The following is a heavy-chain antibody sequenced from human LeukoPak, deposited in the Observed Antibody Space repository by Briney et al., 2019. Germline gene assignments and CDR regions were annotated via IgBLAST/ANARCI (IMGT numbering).Heavy chain of an antibody. D-gene: IGHD3-10*01. CDR1: GFIFSDYH. CDR2: ISGGSSDT. Sequence: GGSLRLSCAASGFIFSDYHINWVRKAPGKGLEWVSAISGGSSDTHYADSVKGRFTISRDNAQNSVYLQMNSLSVEDTAVYYCATEFRPTSYWGQGTLVTVSS. CDR3: ATEFRPTSY. J-gene: IGHJ4*02. V-gene: IGHV3-21*01.